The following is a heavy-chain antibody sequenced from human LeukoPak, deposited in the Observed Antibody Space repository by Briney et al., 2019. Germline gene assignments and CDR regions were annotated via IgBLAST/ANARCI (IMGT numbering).Heavy chain of an antibody. J-gene: IGHJ3*02. CDR2: INQDGSEK. Sequence: PGGSLRLSCAASGFTFSYSWMNWVRQAPGKGLEWVAHINQDGSEKYYVDSVKGRFTISRDNGKNSLYLQMNSLRVEDTAVYYCARNNVFDIWGQGTMVSVSS. CDR3: ARNNVFDI. CDR1: GFTFSYSW. V-gene: IGHV3-7*01.